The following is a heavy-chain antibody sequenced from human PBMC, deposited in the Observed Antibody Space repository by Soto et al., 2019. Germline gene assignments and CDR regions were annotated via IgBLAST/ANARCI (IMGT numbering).Heavy chain of an antibody. J-gene: IGHJ5*02. CDR3: AGAAIYALGRPWARVNGFDP. Sequence: SEALSLTCTVSGGSISSYYWSWIRQPPGKGLEWIGCIYYSGSTNYNPSLKSRVTISVDTSKNQFSLKLSSVTAADTAVYYCAGAAIYALGRPWARVNGFDPWGQGTLVTVSS. V-gene: IGHV4-59*12. CDR2: IYYSGST. D-gene: IGHD3-16*01. CDR1: GGSISSYY.